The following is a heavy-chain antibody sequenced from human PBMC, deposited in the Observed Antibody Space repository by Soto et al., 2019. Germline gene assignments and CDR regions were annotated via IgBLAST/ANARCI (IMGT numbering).Heavy chain of an antibody. CDR1: VCNFGTYI. CDR3: ATGTVAETFDS. CDR2: ISFSSHYI. Sequence: XGSLRLSCVSSVCNFGTYIMDCVRHSPGKWLEWVASISFSSHYIYYADSIRGRFTVSRDNARNSLYLQLNSLTDEDTAVYYCATGTVAETFDSLGQGSPVKVS. D-gene: IGHD6-19*01. V-gene: IGHV3-21*01. J-gene: IGHJ4*02.